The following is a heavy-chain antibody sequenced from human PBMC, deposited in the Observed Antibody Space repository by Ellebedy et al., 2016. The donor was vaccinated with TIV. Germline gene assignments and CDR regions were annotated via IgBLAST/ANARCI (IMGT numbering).Heavy chain of an antibody. V-gene: IGHV3-66*04. CDR3: MRRWS. CDR1: DFTVENNY. J-gene: IGHJ4*02. Sequence: GESLKISCAASDFTVENNYMAWVRQAPGKGLEWVSLIYSGGPTYYADAVKGRFTINRDSSKNTRYIQMNSLRCEDSAVYYCMRRWSWGQGTLVTVSS. D-gene: IGHD2-15*01. CDR2: IYSGGPT.